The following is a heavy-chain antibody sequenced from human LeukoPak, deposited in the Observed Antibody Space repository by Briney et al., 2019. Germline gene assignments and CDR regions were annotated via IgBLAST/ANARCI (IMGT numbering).Heavy chain of an antibody. V-gene: IGHV4-61*05. CDR2: IFYSGST. Sequence: SETLSLTCVVSGGSITSTIYYWNWIRQPPGKGLEWIGYIFYSGSTNYNPSLKSRVTMSVDTSKNQFSLKLSSVTAADTAVYYCARHFRPDSSGWYGLDYWGQGTLVTVSS. D-gene: IGHD6-19*01. J-gene: IGHJ4*02. CDR3: ARHFRPDSSGWYGLDY. CDR1: GGSITSTIYY.